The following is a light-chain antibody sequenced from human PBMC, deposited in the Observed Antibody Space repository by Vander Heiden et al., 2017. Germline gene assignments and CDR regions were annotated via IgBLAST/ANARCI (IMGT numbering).Light chain of an antibody. CDR1: QSINSW. CDR2: KAS. J-gene: IGKJ3*01. V-gene: IGKV1-5*03. Sequence: DIQMTQSPSTLSASVGDRVTITCRASQSINSWLAWYQQKPGKAPKLLIYKASSLESGVPSRYSGSGSATEFTLTIISLQPDQLPTYYCRQESSSPFTFSHGTKVEIK. CDR3: RQESSSPFT.